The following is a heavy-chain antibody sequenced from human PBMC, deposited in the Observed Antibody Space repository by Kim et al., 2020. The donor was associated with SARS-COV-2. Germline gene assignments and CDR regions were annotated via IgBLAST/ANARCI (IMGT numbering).Heavy chain of an antibody. J-gene: IGHJ5*01. Sequence: GGSLRLSCAASGFTFSNHAMSWVRQAPGKGLEWISVIYSGGETTYYADSVKGRFTISRDDSKNTLDLHMNSLRAEDTALYYCVKLTGFTTVWF. CDR2: IYSGGETT. CDR1: GFTFSNHA. V-gene: IGHV3-23*03. CDR3: VKLTGFTTVWF. D-gene: IGHD2-2*01.